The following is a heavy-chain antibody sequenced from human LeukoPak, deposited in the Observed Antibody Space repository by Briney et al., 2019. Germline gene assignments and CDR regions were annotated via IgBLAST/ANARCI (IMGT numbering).Heavy chain of an antibody. CDR2: ITASSSST. Sequence: GGSLRLSCAASGFTFSNYGMSWVRQAPGKGLEWVSAITASSSSTHDADSVQGRFTISRDNSKNTLYLQMNSLRAEDTAVYYCAKSGYNRFDYWGQGTLVTVSS. D-gene: IGHD5-24*01. CDR3: AKSGYNRFDY. J-gene: IGHJ4*02. V-gene: IGHV3-23*01. CDR1: GFTFSNYG.